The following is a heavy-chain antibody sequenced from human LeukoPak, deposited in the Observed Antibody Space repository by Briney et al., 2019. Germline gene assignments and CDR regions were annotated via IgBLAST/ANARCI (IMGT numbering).Heavy chain of an antibody. CDR1: GXSFSGYY. Sequence: SETLSLTCAVYGXSFSGYYWSWIRQPPGKGLEWIGYIYDSGSPNYNPSLKGRVTISLDTSKNQFSLMLNSVTPADTAVYFCARDGGRRGWFDPWGQGTLVTVSS. CDR3: ARDGGRRGWFDP. J-gene: IGHJ5*02. CDR2: IYDSGSP. V-gene: IGHV4-34*01.